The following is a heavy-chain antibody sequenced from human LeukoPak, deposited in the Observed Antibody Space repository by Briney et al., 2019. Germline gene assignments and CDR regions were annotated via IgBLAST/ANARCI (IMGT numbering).Heavy chain of an antibody. D-gene: IGHD4/OR15-4a*01. J-gene: IGHJ2*01. CDR2: VNHSGST. CDR1: GFTFSSYW. CDR3: ARQIRIREGPVTHDYGQRAYWYFDL. Sequence: GSLRLSCAASGFTFSSYWMSWIRQPPGKGLEWIGEVNHSGSTNYNPSLKSRVTISVDTSKNQFSLKLSSVTAADTAVYYCARQIRIREGPVTHDYGQRAYWYFDLWGRGTLVTVSS. V-gene: IGHV4-34*01.